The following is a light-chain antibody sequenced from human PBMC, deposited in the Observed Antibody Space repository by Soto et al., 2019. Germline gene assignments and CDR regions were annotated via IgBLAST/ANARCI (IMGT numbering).Light chain of an antibody. CDR2: HAS. CDR3: QQYGWSPPIT. V-gene: IGKV3-20*01. CDR1: QSVGNNY. J-gene: IGKJ5*01. Sequence: DIVLTQSPGTLSLSPGKRATLSCWASQSVGNNYLAWYQQKPGQAPRLLIYHASSRATGIPDRFSDSGSGTDFTLTISRLEPEDFAVYYCQQYGWSPPITFGQGTRLEIK.